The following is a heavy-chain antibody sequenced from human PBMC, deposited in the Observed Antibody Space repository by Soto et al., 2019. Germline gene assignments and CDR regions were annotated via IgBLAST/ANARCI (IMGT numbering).Heavy chain of an antibody. Sequence: QVQLVQSGAEVKKPGASVKVSCKASGYTFTSYGISWVRQAPGQGLEWMGWISAYNGNTNYAQKLQGRVTMTTDTSTSTAYMELRSLRSDDTAVYYCARAEGYCSSTSCYARNYYYYYMDFWGKGTTVTVSS. CDR2: ISAYNGNT. J-gene: IGHJ6*03. D-gene: IGHD2-2*01. V-gene: IGHV1-18*01. CDR1: GYTFTSYG. CDR3: ARAEGYCSSTSCYARNYYYYYMDF.